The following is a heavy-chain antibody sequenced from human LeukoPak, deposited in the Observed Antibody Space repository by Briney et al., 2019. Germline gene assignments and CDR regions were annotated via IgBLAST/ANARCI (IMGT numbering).Heavy chain of an antibody. Sequence: PSETLSLTCAVYGGSFSGYYWSWIRQPPGKGLEWIGEINHSGSTNYNQSLKSRVTISVDTSKNQFSLKLSSVTAADTAVYYCARLQGDYSFYWGQGTLVTVSS. V-gene: IGHV4-34*01. CDR1: GGSFSGYY. CDR3: ARLQGDYSFY. D-gene: IGHD4-11*01. CDR2: INHSGST. J-gene: IGHJ4*02.